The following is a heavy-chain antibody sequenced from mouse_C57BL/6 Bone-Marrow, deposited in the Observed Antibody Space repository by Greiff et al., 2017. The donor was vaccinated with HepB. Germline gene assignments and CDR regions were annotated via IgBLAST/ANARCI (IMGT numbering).Heavy chain of an antibody. V-gene: IGHV5-12*01. CDR2: ISNGGGST. CDR3: AREKLSYYDYEFAY. CDR1: GFTFSDYY. Sequence: EVKLMESGGGLVQPGGSLKLSCAASGFTFSDYYMYWVRQTPEKRLEWVAYISNGGGSTYYPDTVKGRFTISRDNAKNTLYLQMSRLKSEDTAMYYCAREKLSYYDYEFAYWGQGTLVTVSA. D-gene: IGHD2-4*01. J-gene: IGHJ3*01.